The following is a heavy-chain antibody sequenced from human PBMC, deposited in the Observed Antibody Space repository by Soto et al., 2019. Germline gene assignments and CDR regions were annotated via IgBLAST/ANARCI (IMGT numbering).Heavy chain of an antibody. D-gene: IGHD3-22*01. Sequence: LSLTCTVSGDSISTFYWGWMRQSPGKELEWIGYVYYTGSTNYNPSLKSRVTISVDRSKNQFSLKLTSANAADTAVYYCARGRTVPNYADDTSDYFYSFEDWGQGTQVTVS. V-gene: IGHV4-59*01. CDR3: ARGRTVPNYADDTSDYFYSFED. CDR1: GDSISTFY. J-gene: IGHJ4*02. CDR2: VYYTGST.